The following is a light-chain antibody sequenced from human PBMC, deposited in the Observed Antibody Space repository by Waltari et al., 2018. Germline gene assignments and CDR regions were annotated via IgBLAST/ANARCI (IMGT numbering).Light chain of an antibody. V-gene: IGKV3-15*01. CDR1: QNVSDN. CDR3: QQYMNWPPGYT. Sequence: DILMTQSPVALSVSAAEIASLSCRASQNVSDNLAWYQQRPGHAPALLIYGVSIRAPGVPDRFSGGGSATQFTLTINNLQSSDSAVYYCQQYMNWPPGYTFGQGTKVEIK. J-gene: IGKJ2*01. CDR2: GVS.